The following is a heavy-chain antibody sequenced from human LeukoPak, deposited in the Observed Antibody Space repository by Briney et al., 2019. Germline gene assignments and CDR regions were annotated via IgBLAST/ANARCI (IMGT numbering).Heavy chain of an antibody. D-gene: IGHD5-12*01. CDR2: INHSGST. J-gene: IGHJ6*04. CDR3: ARGISLRVRYSKHGMDV. CDR1: GGSFSGYY. V-gene: IGHV4-34*01. Sequence: PSETLSLTCAVYGGSFSGYYWSWIRQPPGKGLEWIGEINHSGSTNYNPSLKSRVTISVDTSKNQFSLKLSSVTAADTDVYYCARGISLRVRYSKHGMDVWGKGTTVTVSS.